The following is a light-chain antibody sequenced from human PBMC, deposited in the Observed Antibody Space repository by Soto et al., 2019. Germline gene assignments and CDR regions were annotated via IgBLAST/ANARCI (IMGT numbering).Light chain of an antibody. CDR2: DAS. J-gene: IGKJ1*01. Sequence: EIVLTHSPDTLSLSPGERATLSCRASLTVTNNYLAWYQQKAGQAPRLVIYDASTRATGIPDRFSASGSGTDFTLTISRLEPEDFAVYYCQQYTDWPLTFGQGTKLEVK. CDR1: LTVTNNY. CDR3: QQYTDWPLT. V-gene: IGKV3-20*01.